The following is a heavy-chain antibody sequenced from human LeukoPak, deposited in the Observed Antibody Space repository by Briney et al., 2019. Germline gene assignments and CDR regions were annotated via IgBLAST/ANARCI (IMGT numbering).Heavy chain of an antibody. D-gene: IGHD5-12*01. CDR2: IYPGDSDT. CDR3: ARIWGYSGIYGMDV. Sequence: GESLKISCKGSGYSFTSYWIGWVRPMPGKGLEWMGIIYPGDSDTKYSPSFQGQVTISDDKSISPAYLQWSSLKASDTAMYYCARIWGYSGIYGMDVWVKGTTVTVSS. V-gene: IGHV5-51*01. CDR1: GYSFTSYW. J-gene: IGHJ6*04.